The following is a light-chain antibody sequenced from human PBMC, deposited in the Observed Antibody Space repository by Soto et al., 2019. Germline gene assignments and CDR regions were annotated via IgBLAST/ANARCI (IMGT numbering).Light chain of an antibody. J-gene: IGKJ2*01. Sequence: DVVMTQSPLSLPVTPGEPASISCNSSQRLLHSNGFNYLDWYLQRPGQSPQLLIYLGSNRASGVPDRFSGSGSGTDFTLTISRVEADDVGVYYCMQALQSPRTFGQGSKLEIK. CDR1: QRLLHSNGFNY. V-gene: IGKV2-28*01. CDR2: LGS. CDR3: MQALQSPRT.